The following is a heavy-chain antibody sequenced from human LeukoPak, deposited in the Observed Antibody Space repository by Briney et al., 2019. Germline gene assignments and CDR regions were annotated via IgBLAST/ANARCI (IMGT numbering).Heavy chain of an antibody. J-gene: IGHJ6*02. V-gene: IGHV3-21*01. CDR3: ARIDSYYGMDV. CDR1: GFTFRTYT. CDR2: ISSTSTYI. Sequence: PGGSLRLSCAASGFTFRTYTMNWVRQAPGKGLEWVSSISSTSTYIYYADSVKGRFTHSRDNAKNSLYLQMNSLRAEDTAVYYCARIDSYYGMDVWGQGTTVTVSS.